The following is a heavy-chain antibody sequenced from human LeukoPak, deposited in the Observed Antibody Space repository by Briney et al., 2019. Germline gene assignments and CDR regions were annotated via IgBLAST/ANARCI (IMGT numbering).Heavy chain of an antibody. CDR1: GYTFTDYY. Sequence: ASVKVSCKASGYTFTDYYIHWVRQAPGQGLEWMGWISAYNGNTNYAQKLQGRVTMTTDTSTSTAYMELRSLRSDDTAVYYCARTPTVADFDYWGQGTLVTVSS. CDR3: ARTPTVADFDY. V-gene: IGHV1-18*04. D-gene: IGHD4-11*01. CDR2: ISAYNGNT. J-gene: IGHJ4*02.